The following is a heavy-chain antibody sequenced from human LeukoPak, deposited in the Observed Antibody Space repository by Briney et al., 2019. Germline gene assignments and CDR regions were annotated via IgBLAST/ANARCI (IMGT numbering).Heavy chain of an antibody. D-gene: IGHD1-26*01. CDR1: GGSISSSNW. CDR2: IYHSGST. J-gene: IGHJ4*02. V-gene: IGHV4-4*02. Sequence: SGTLSLTCAVSGGSISSSNWWSWVRQPPGKGLEWIGEIYHSGSTNYNPSLKSRVTISVDKSKDQFSLKLSSVTAADTAVYYCARTLLSGSYWYFDYWGQGTLVTVSS. CDR3: ARTLLSGSYWYFDY.